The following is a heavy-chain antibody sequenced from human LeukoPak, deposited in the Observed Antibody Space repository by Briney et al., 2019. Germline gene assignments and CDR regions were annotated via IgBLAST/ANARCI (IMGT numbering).Heavy chain of an antibody. V-gene: IGHV4-30-4*08. Sequence: SQTLSLTCTVSGGSISSGGYYWSWIRQPPGKGLEWIGHIYYNWSTYYNPPLKSRVTISVDTSKNQFSLKLSSVTAADTAVYYCARGGGYDPGRFDYWGQGTLVTVSS. J-gene: IGHJ4*02. CDR3: ARGGGYDPGRFDY. D-gene: IGHD5-12*01. CDR2: IYYNWST. CDR1: GGSISSGGYY.